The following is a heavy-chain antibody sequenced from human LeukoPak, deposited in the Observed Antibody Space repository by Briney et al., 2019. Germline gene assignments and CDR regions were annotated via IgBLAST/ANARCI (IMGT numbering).Heavy chain of an antibody. J-gene: IGHJ1*01. CDR1: GHTFTSYG. CDR2: ISAYNGNT. V-gene: IGHV1-18*01. D-gene: IGHD3-22*01. CDR3: ARVYYDSSGYYYVKGTEYFQH. Sequence: ASVKVSCKASGHTFTSYGISWVRQAPGQGLEWMGWISAYNGNTNYAQKLQGRVTMTTDTSTSTAYMELRSLRSDDTAVYYCARVYYDSSGYYYVKGTEYFQHWGQGTLVTVSS.